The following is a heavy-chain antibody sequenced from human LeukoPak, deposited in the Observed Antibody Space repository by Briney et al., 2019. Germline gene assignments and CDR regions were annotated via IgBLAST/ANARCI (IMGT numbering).Heavy chain of an antibody. CDR3: ARDLNSRRLWFGESDYYYCYMDV. CDR1: GYTFTSYG. Sequence: GASVKVSCKASGYTFTSYGISWVRQAPGQGLEWMGWISAYNGNRNYAQKLQGRVTMTTDTSTSTAYMELRSLRSDDTAVYYCARDLNSRRLWFGESDYYYCYMDVWGKGTTVTVSS. D-gene: IGHD3-10*01. V-gene: IGHV1-18*01. CDR2: ISAYNGNR. J-gene: IGHJ6*03.